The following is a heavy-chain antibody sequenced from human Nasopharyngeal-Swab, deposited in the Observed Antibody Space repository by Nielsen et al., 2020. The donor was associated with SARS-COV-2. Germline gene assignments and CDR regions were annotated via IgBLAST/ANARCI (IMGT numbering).Heavy chain of an antibody. CDR2: IYYSGST. V-gene: IGHV4-30-4*01. Sequence: WIRQPPGKGLEWIGYIYYSGSTYYNPSLKSRVTISVDTSKNQFSLKLSSVTAADTAMYYCAGYSLWLPVNWFDPWGQGTLVTVSS. CDR3: AGYSLWLPVNWFDP. J-gene: IGHJ5*02. D-gene: IGHD5-18*01.